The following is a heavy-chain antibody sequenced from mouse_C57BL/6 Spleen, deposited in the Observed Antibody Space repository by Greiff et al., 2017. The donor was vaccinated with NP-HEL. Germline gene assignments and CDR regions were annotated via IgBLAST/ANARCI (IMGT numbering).Heavy chain of an antibody. CDR2: IYPGDGDT. Sequence: QVQLKESGPELVKPGASVKISCKASGYAFSSSWMNWVKQRPGKGLEWIGRIYPGDGDTNYNGKFKGKATLTADKSSSTAYMQLSSLTSEDSAVYFCARRGDSYYAMDYWGQGTSVTVSS. CDR1: GYAFSSSW. V-gene: IGHV1-82*01. D-gene: IGHD3-3*01. J-gene: IGHJ4*01. CDR3: ARRGDSYYAMDY.